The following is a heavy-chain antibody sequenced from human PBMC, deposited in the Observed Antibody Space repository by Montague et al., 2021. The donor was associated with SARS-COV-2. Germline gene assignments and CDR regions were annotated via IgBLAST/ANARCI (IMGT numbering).Heavy chain of an antibody. Sequence: SETRSLTCAVHGTSFSGYYWNWIRQPPGKGLEWIGEINHGGSTKYSPSLKSRLTISADTSKNQFSLKLTSVAAADTAVYYCARLRDGVVPSPILGVGPYYSYYYMDVWGRGTTGTVSS. V-gene: IGHV4-34*01. CDR3: ARLRDGVVPSPILGVGPYYSYYYMDV. CDR1: GTSFSGYY. J-gene: IGHJ6*03. D-gene: IGHD3-10*01. CDR2: INHGGST.